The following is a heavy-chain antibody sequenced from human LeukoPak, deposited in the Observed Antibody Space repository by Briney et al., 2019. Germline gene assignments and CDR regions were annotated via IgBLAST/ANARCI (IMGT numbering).Heavy chain of an antibody. V-gene: IGHV3-23*01. D-gene: IGHD3-22*01. Sequence: GGSLRLSCAASGFTFSSYAVSWVRQAPGKGLEWVSAISGSGGSTYYADSVKGRFTISRDNSKNTLYLQMNSLRAEDTAVYYCARRGGYNWFDPWGQGTLVTVSS. CDR1: GFTFSSYA. CDR2: ISGSGGST. J-gene: IGHJ5*02. CDR3: ARRGGYNWFDP.